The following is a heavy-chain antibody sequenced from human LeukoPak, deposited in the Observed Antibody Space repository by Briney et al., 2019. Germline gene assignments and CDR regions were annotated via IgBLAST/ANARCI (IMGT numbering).Heavy chain of an antibody. CDR3: ARGNICTNGVCYTGVRY. Sequence: GASVKVSCKASGYTFTSYDINWVRQATGQGLEWMGWMNPNSGNTGYAQKFQGRVTMTRNTSISTAYMELSSLRSEDTAVYYCARGNICTNGVCYTGVRYWGHGTLVTVSS. CDR1: GYTFTSYD. CDR2: MNPNSGNT. D-gene: IGHD2-8*01. J-gene: IGHJ4*01. V-gene: IGHV1-8*01.